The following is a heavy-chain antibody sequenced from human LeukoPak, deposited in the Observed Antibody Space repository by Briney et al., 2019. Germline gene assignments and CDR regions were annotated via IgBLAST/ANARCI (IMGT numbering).Heavy chain of an antibody. V-gene: IGHV1-8*01. Sequence: ASVNVSCKASGYTFTSYDFNWVRQATGQGLEWMGWMNPNSGDTGYAQQFQGRVTMTRTTSISTAYMELTNLRSEDTAVYYCAVGDARAVANAFDIWGQGTKVTVSS. J-gene: IGHJ3*02. D-gene: IGHD6-19*01. CDR1: GYTFTSYD. CDR3: AVGDARAVANAFDI. CDR2: MNPNSGDT.